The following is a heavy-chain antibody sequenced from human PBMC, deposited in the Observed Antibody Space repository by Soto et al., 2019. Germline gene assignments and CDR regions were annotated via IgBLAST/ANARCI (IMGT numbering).Heavy chain of an antibody. Sequence: QPGGSLRLSCSASGFTFSSYAMHWVRQAPGKGLEYVSAISSNGGSTYYADSVKGRFTISRDNSKNTLYLQMSSLRAEDTAVYYCVKVNIAVAGQYYYGMDVWGQGTTVTVSS. J-gene: IGHJ6*02. CDR3: VKVNIAVAGQYYYGMDV. D-gene: IGHD6-19*01. V-gene: IGHV3-64D*06. CDR1: GFTFSSYA. CDR2: ISSNGGST.